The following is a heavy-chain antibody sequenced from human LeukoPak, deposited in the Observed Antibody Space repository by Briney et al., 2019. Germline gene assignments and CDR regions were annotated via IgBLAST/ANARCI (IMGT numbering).Heavy chain of an antibody. D-gene: IGHD6-13*01. J-gene: IGHJ3*02. CDR3: ARGLAAAGHDAFDI. CDR1: GFTFSDYY. CDR2: ISSSGSTI. V-gene: IGHV3-11*01. Sequence: GGSLRLSCAASGFTFSDYYMSWIRQAPGKGLEWVSYISSSGSTIYYADSVKGRFTISRDNAKNSLYLQMNSLRAEDTAVYYWARGLAAAGHDAFDIWGQGTMVTVSS.